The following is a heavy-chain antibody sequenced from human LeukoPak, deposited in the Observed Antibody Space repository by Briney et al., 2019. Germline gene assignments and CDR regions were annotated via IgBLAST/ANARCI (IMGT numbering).Heavy chain of an antibody. D-gene: IGHD6-19*01. Sequence: SETLSLTCTVSGGSIHGYYWTWVRQPPGKGLEWIGFIYYSGSTQYNPSLKSRATISVDTSNNQFSLMLSSVTAADTAVYYCARHLRPGVAGFDYWGQGALVTVSS. V-gene: IGHV4-59*08. CDR3: ARHLRPGVAGFDY. J-gene: IGHJ4*02. CDR2: IYYSGST. CDR1: GGSIHGYY.